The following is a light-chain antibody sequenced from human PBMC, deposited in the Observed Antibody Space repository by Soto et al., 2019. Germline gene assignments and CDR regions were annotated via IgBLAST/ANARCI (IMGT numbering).Light chain of an antibody. V-gene: IGLV6-57*04. CDR2: EDN. Sequence: NFMLTQPHSVSESPGKTVNISCTRSRGSIANNYVQWYQQRPGSAPTPVIYEDNERPSGVPDRFSGSIDSSSNSASLNISVLKTDDEADYYCQSYHSGNVVFGGGTKPAVL. CDR1: RGSIANNY. J-gene: IGLJ2*01. CDR3: QSYHSGNVV.